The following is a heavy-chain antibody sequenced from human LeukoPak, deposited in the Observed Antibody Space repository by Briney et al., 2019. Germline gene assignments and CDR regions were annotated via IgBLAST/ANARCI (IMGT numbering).Heavy chain of an antibody. J-gene: IGHJ4*02. CDR3: AREVSDYDILTGWIDY. Sequence: PSQTLSLTCTVSGASIRSGSYYWSWIRQPAGKGLEWIGRIYTSGTTNYNPSLKSRVTISVGTSKSQFSLKLSSVTAADTAVYYCAREVSDYDILTGWIDYWGQGALVSVSS. CDR2: IYTSGTT. D-gene: IGHD3-9*01. V-gene: IGHV4-61*02. CDR1: GASIRSGSYY.